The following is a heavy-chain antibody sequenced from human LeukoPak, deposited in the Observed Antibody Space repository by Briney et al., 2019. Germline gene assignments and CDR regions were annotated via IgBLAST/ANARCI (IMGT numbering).Heavy chain of an antibody. Sequence: SQTLSLTCAISGDSVSSNSVTWNWIRQSPSRGREWLGRTYYRSTWYNDYAVSVRGRITVNPDTSKNQFSLHLNSVTPEDTAVYYCARRLTQYDCFDPWGQGVLVTVSS. CDR3: ARRLTQYDCFDP. V-gene: IGHV6-1*01. D-gene: IGHD2-2*01. CDR1: GDSVSSNSVT. CDR2: TYYRSTWYN. J-gene: IGHJ5*02.